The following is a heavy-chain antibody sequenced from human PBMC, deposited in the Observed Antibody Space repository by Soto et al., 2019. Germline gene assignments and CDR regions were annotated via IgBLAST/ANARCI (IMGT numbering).Heavy chain of an antibody. D-gene: IGHD3-3*01. V-gene: IGHV3-30*04. J-gene: IGHJ4*01. Sequence: GGSLRLCCAVSGFTFRNFAMHWVRQAPGTVMELVAVISFDGKNQFYAESVKGRFFISRDDSQDTLYLEMNSLRAEDTAVYYCARDEFSRSGLNIGFDSWAHGTLETVSS. CDR1: GFTFRNFA. CDR2: ISFDGKNQ. CDR3: ARDEFSRSGLNIGFDS.